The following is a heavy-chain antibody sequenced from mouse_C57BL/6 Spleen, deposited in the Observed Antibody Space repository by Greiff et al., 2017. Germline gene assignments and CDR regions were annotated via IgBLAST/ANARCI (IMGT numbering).Heavy chain of an antibody. CDR2: IYPGGGYT. V-gene: IGHV1-63*01. CDR1: GYTFTNYW. J-gene: IGHJ1*03. CDR3: SRERTDRYFDV. Sequence: VQLQQSGAELVRPGTSVKMSCKASGYTFTNYWIGWAKQRPGHGLEWIGDIYPGGGYTNYNEKFKGKATLTADKSSSTAYMQLSSLTSEDSAISYCSRERTDRYFDVWGTGTTVTVSS.